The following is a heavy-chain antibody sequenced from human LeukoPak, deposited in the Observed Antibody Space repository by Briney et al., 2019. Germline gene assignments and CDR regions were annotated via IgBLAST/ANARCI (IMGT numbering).Heavy chain of an antibody. D-gene: IGHD2-2*01. V-gene: IGHV4-59*01. Sequence: SETLSLTCTVSGGSISSYYWSWIRQPPGKGLEWIGYIYYSGSTNYNPSLKSRVTVSVDTSKNQFSPKLSSVTAADTAVYYCARIKMPAADFDYWGQGTLVTVSS. CDR2: IYYSGST. J-gene: IGHJ4*02. CDR3: ARIKMPAADFDY. CDR1: GGSISSYY.